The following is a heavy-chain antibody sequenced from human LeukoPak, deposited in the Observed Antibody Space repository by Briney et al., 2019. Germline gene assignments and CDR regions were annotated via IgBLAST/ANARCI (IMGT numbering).Heavy chain of an antibody. CDR2: IKQDGSEK. J-gene: IGHJ6*03. Sequence: GGSLRLSCAASEFTFSTYWMSWVRQAPGKGLEWVANIKQDGSEKYYVDSVKGRFTISRDNVKNSLYLQMNSLRAEDTAVYYCARASYGSGSYYAGYDYYYYMDVWGKGTTVTISS. CDR1: EFTFSTYW. D-gene: IGHD3-10*01. V-gene: IGHV3-7*03. CDR3: ARASYGSGSYYAGYDYYYYMDV.